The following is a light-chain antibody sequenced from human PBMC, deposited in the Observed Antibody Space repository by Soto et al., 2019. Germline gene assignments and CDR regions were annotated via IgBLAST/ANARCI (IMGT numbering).Light chain of an antibody. CDR3: QQRSNWPIT. Sequence: ILLTQSPGTLSVSPWEIATLAGTASQSVSNNYLAWYQQKPGQAPRLLIYGASTRATGIPARFSGSGSGTDFTLTISSLEPEDFAVYYCQQRSNWPITFGQGTRLEIK. J-gene: IGKJ5*01. V-gene: IGKV3-11*01. CDR1: QSVSNNY. CDR2: GAS.